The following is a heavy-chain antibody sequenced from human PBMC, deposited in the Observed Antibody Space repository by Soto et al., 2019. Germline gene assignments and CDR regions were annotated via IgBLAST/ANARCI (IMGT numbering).Heavy chain of an antibody. V-gene: IGHV3-48*01. J-gene: IGHJ1*01. Sequence: PGGSLRLSCAASGFTFRTYSMNWVRQAPGKGLEWLSYITSSGSNIYYADSVKGRFTISRDNAKNSLYLQMNSLRAEDTAVYYCASGYCSGGSCYSSQLQHWGQGTLVTVSS. CDR3: ASGYCSGGSCYSSQLQH. D-gene: IGHD2-15*01. CDR1: GFTFRTYS. CDR2: ITSSGSNI.